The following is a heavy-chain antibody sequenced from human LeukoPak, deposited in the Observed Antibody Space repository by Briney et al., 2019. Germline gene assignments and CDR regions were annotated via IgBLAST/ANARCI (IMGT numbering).Heavy chain of an antibody. CDR2: IYHSGST. J-gene: IGHJ4*02. CDR3: ARDTADCGGDCYSDGYYFDY. CDR1: GGSISSGGYS. V-gene: IGHV4-30-2*01. D-gene: IGHD2-21*02. Sequence: PSETLSLTCAVSGGSISSGGYSWSWIRQPPGKGLEWIGYIYHSGSTYYNPSLKSRVTISVDRSKNQFSLKLSSVTAADTAVYYCARDTADCGGDCYSDGYYFDYWGQGTLVTVSS.